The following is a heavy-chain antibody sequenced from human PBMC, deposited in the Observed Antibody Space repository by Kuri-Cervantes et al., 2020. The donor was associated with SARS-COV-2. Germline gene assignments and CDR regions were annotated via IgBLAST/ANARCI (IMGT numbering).Heavy chain of an antibody. CDR2: INHSRST. CDR1: GGSFSGYY. V-gene: IGHV4-34*01. CDR3: ARMYSINHYGMDV. Sequence: SQTLSLTCAVYGGSFSGYYWSWIRQPPGKGLEWIGEINHSRSTNYNPSLKSRVTISVDTSKNQFSLKLSSVTAADTAVYYCARMYSINHYGMDVWGQGTTVTVSS. J-gene: IGHJ6*02. D-gene: IGHD4-11*01.